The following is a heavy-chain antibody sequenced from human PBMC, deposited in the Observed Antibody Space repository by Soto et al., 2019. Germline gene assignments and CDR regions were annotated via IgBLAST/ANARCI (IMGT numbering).Heavy chain of an antibody. V-gene: IGHV1-69*13. Sequence: SVKVSCKASGGTFSSYAIGWVRQAPGQGLEWMGGIIPIFGTANYAQKFQGRVTITADESTSTAYMELSSLRSEDTAVYYCARAYCSSTSCYYYGMDVWGQGTTVTVSS. J-gene: IGHJ6*02. CDR2: IIPIFGTA. CDR1: GGTFSSYA. CDR3: ARAYCSSTSCYYYGMDV. D-gene: IGHD2-2*01.